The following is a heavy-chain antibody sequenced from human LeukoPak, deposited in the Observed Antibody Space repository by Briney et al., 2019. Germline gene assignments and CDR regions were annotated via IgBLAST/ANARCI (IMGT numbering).Heavy chain of an antibody. CDR3: ARVSLGRPYTWFDP. D-gene: IGHD3-3*02. J-gene: IGHJ5*02. CDR1: GYTFTSYG. V-gene: IGHV1-18*01. CDR2: ISAYNGNT. Sequence: ASVKVSCKASGYTFTSYGISWVRQAPGQGLEWMGWISAYNGNTNYTQNLQGRVTMTTDTSSNTAYMELRSLRSDDTAVYYYARVSLGRPYTWFDPWGQGTLVTVSS.